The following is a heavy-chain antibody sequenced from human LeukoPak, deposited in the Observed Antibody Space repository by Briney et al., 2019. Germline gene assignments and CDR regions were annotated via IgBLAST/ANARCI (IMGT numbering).Heavy chain of an antibody. CDR2: THPSGNS. V-gene: IGHV4-4*09. CDR1: GASNNSFY. J-gene: IGHJ5*02. CDR3: ARKVPKKGWFDP. Sequence: SETLSLSCIDSGASNNSFYWSWLRQPPGKGLEWIGYTHPSGNSNYSPSLKSRVTISVDTSTNQFSLKLKSVTAADTAVYYCARKVPKKGWFDPWGQGTLVTVSS.